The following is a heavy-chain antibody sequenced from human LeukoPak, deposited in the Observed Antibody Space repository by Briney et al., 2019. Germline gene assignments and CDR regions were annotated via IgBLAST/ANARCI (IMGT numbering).Heavy chain of an antibody. Sequence: QPGGSLRLSCAASGFTLSSYAMSWVRQAPGKGLEWVSAISDSGNTYHADSVKGRFTISRDSSKNTLFLQMNRLRPEDAAVYYCAKATSPVHSRNWFDSWGQGTLVTVSS. V-gene: IGHV3-23*01. J-gene: IGHJ5*01. CDR3: AKATSPVHSRNWFDS. D-gene: IGHD6-13*01. CDR1: GFTLSSYA. CDR2: ISDSGNT.